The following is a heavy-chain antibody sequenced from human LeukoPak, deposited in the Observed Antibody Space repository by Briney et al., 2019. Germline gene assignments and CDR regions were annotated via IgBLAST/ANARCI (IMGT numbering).Heavy chain of an antibody. CDR1: GGSISSYY. Sequence: SETLSPTCTVSGGSISSYYWSWIRQPPGKGLEWIWYIYYSGSTNYNPSLKSRVTISVDTSKNQFSLKLSSVTAADTAVYYCARDSGVVPAATPGAFDIWGQGTMVTVSS. CDR2: IYYSGST. CDR3: ARDSGVVPAATPGAFDI. J-gene: IGHJ3*02. D-gene: IGHD2-2*01. V-gene: IGHV4-59*01.